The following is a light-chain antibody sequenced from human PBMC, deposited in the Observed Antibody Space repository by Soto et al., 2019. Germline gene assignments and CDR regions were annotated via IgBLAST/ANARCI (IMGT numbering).Light chain of an antibody. CDR3: HQYGHWPFT. CDR1: QSISSN. CDR2: GAS. Sequence: EILMTQSPATLSVSPGERATLSCRASQSISSNLAWDQQKPGQAPRLLIYGASIRATGVQARLSGSGSGTDCTLTISSLQSEDFAVYYCHQYGHWPFTFRPGSKVRI. V-gene: IGKV3-15*01. J-gene: IGKJ3*01.